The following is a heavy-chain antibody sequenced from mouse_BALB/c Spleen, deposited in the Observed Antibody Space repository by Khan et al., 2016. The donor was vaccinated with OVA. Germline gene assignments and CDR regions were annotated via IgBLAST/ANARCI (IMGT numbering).Heavy chain of an antibody. D-gene: IGHD1-1*02. V-gene: IGHV5-4*02. CDR2: ISDGGTST. Sequence: EVELVESGGGLVKPGGSLKLSCAASGFTFSDYYMYWVRQTPEKRLEWVATISDGGTSTYYPDSVKGRFTISRDNAKNSLYLQMSSLKSEDKAIFYCVRAGYGAFAYWGQGTLVTVSA. J-gene: IGHJ3*01. CDR1: GFTFSDYY. CDR3: VRAGYGAFAY.